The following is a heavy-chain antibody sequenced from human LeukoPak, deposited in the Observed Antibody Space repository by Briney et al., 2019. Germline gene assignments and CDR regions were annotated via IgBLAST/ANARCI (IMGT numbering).Heavy chain of an antibody. CDR2: ISASGP. J-gene: IGHJ4*02. D-gene: IGHD3-22*01. CDR3: AKDHESDGYPCLDH. V-gene: IGHV3-23*01. CDR1: GFTFSSYS. Sequence: GGSLRLSCAASGFTFSSYSMNWVRQAPGKGLEWVSTISASGPYYTDAVRGRFTISRDNSRNTLSLQMDSLRAEDTAVYYCAKDHESDGYPCLDHWGLGTLVTVSS.